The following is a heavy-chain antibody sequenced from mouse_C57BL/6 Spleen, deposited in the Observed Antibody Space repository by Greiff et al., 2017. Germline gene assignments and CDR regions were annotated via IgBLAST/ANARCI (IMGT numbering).Heavy chain of an antibody. CDR3: TQYRTGYFDY. Sequence: EVQGVESGGGLVQPGGSMKLSCVASGFTFSNYWMNWVRQSPEKGLEWVAQIRLKSDNYATHYAESVKGRFTISRDDSKSSVYLQMNNLRAEDTGIYYCTQYRTGYFDYWGQGTTLTVSS. D-gene: IGHD4-1*01. J-gene: IGHJ2*01. CDR1: GFTFSNYW. CDR2: IRLKSDNYAT. V-gene: IGHV6-3*01.